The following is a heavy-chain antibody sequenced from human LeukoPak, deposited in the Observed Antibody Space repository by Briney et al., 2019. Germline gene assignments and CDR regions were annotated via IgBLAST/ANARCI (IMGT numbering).Heavy chain of an antibody. CDR1: GGTFSSHA. D-gene: IGHD3-3*01. CDR2: IIPIFGTA. V-gene: IGHV1-69*01. Sequence: EASVKVSCKASGGTFSSHAISWVRQAPGQGLEWMGGIIPIFGTANYAQKFQGRVTITADESTSTAYMELSSLRSEDTAVYYCARDLKGSTIFGVVIPLGGYYGMDVWGQGTTVTVSS. CDR3: ARDLKGSTIFGVVIPLGGYYGMDV. J-gene: IGHJ6*02.